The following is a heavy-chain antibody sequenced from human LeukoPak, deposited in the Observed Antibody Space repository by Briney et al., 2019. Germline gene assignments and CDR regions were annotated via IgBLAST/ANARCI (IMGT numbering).Heavy chain of an antibody. CDR3: ARVFRDIVVVVAATRALYFDY. Sequence: PSGTLSLTCTVSGGSISSSSYYWGWIRQPPGKELEWIGSIYYSGRTYYNPSLKSRVTISVDTSKNQFSLKLSSVTAADTAVYYCARVFRDIVVVVAATRALYFDYWGQGTLVTVSS. CDR2: IYYSGRT. J-gene: IGHJ4*02. V-gene: IGHV4-39*07. D-gene: IGHD2-15*01. CDR1: GGSISSSSYY.